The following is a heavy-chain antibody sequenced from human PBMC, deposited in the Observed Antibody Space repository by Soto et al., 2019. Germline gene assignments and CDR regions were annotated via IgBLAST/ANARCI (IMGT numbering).Heavy chain of an antibody. V-gene: IGHV1-69*02. CDR2: IIPILGIA. J-gene: IGHJ4*02. D-gene: IGHD2-2*01. CDR3: ALYCSSTSCYEPFDY. Sequence: SVKVSCKASGGTFSSYTISWVRQAPGQGLEWMGRIIPILGIANYAQKFQGRVTITADKSTSTAYMELSSLRSEDTAVYYCALYCSSTSCYEPFDYWGQGTLVTVSS. CDR1: GGTFSSYT.